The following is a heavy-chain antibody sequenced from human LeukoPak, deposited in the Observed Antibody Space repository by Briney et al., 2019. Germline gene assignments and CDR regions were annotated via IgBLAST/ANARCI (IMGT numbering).Heavy chain of an antibody. CDR3: ARVGSGYYYFPY. J-gene: IGHJ4*02. V-gene: IGHV3-30-3*01. CDR2: ISYDGSNK. Sequence: GGSLRLSCAASGFTFSSYAMHWVRQAPGKGLEWVAVISYDGSNKYYADSVKGRFTISRDNFKNTLYLQMNSLRAEDTAVYYCARVGSGYYYFPYWGQGTLVTVSS. D-gene: IGHD3-3*01. CDR1: GFTFSSYA.